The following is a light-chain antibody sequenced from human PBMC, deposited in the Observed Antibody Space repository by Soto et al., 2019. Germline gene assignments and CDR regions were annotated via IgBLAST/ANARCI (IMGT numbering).Light chain of an antibody. CDR2: DVV. Sequence: QSALTQPASVSGSPGQSITISCTGTRSDVGGYNSVSWYQHHPGKAPKLILYDVVDRPSGVSYRFSGSKSVNTASLTISRFLVADEADYFCSSYTSSMTNVFGSGTKVTVL. V-gene: IGLV2-14*03. J-gene: IGLJ1*01. CDR3: SSYTSSMTNV. CDR1: RSDVGGYNS.